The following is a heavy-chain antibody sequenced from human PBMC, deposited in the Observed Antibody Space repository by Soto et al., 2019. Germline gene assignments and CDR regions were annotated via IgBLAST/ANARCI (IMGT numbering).Heavy chain of an antibody. CDR3: ARGWSNSSGGFGI. V-gene: IGHV1-18*01. D-gene: IGHD3-16*01. J-gene: IGHJ3*02. Sequence: ASVKASCKAPRYTSTSSGISWVRQAPGQGLEWMGWISAYNGNTNYAQKLQGRVTMTTDTSTSTAYMQLRSLRSDDTAVYYCARGWSNSSGGFGIRGQGTMVTASS. CDR1: RYTSTSSG. CDR2: ISAYNGNT.